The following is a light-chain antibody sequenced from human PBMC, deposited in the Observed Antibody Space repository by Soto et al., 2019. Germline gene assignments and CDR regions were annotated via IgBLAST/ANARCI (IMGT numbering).Light chain of an antibody. J-gene: IGKJ3*01. CDR1: QSISSW. Sequence: DIQMTQSPSTLSASVGDRVTITCRASQSISSWLAWYQQKPGTAPKLLIYRASSLETGFPSRFSGSGSGAEFTLTISSMQHDDLATYYCQHYDTYSGTFGPGTEVDIK. V-gene: IGKV1-5*03. CDR2: RAS. CDR3: QHYDTYSGT.